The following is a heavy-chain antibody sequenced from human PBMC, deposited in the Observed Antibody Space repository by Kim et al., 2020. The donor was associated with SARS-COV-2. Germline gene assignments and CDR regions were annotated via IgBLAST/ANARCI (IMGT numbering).Heavy chain of an antibody. CDR3: ARSHSSSWYVYGMDV. V-gene: IGHV4-59*01. CDR1: GGSISSYY. CDR2: IYYSGST. J-gene: IGHJ6*02. D-gene: IGHD6-13*01. Sequence: SETLSLTCTVSGGSISSYYWSWIRQPPGKGLEWIGYIYYSGSTNYNPSLKSRVTISVDTSKNQFSLKLSSVTAADTAVYYCARSHSSSWYVYGMDVWGQGTTVTVSS.